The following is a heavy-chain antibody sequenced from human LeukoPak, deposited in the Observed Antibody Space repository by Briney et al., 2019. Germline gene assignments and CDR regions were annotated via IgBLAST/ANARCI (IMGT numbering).Heavy chain of an antibody. Sequence: GASVKVSCKASGYTFTSYYMHWVRQAPGQGLEWMGIINPSGGSTSYAQKFQGRVTMTRDMSTSTVYMELSSLRSEDTAVYYCAGGIYGGNVRWRAFDIWGQGTMVTVSS. D-gene: IGHD4-23*01. CDR1: GYTFTSYY. J-gene: IGHJ3*02. CDR3: AGGIYGGNVRWRAFDI. CDR2: INPSGGST. V-gene: IGHV1-46*01.